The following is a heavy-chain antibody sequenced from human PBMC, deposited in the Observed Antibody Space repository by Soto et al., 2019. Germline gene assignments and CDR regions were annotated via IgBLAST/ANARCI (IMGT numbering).Heavy chain of an antibody. CDR2: IIPIFGTA. Sequence: QVQLVQSGAEVKKPGSSVKVSCKASGGTFSSYAISWVRQAPGQGLEWMGGIIPIFGTANYAQKFQGRVTITADESTSTAYMELSCLRSEDTAVYYCASTLRTWYYYGMDVWGQGTTVTVSS. CDR1: GGTFSSYA. J-gene: IGHJ6*02. D-gene: IGHD1-1*01. V-gene: IGHV1-69*12. CDR3: ASTLRTWYYYGMDV.